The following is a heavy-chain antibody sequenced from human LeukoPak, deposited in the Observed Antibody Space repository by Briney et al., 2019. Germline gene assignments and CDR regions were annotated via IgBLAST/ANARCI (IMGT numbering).Heavy chain of an antibody. Sequence: ASVKVSCKASGYTFTSYDINWVRQATGQGLEWMGGIIPIFGTANYAQKFQGRVTITADESTSTAYMELSSLRSEDTAVYYCARDLGVIAAAGPSLWGQGTLVTVSS. CDR1: GYTFTSYD. CDR3: ARDLGVIAAAGPSL. CDR2: IIPIFGTA. V-gene: IGHV1-69*13. D-gene: IGHD6-13*01. J-gene: IGHJ4*02.